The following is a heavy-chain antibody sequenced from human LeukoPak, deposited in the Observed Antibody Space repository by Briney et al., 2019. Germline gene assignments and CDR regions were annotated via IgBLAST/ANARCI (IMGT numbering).Heavy chain of an antibody. D-gene: IGHD1-26*01. CDR3: ARDRYSGSYPLDY. V-gene: IGHV3-21*04. CDR1: GFTFSSYS. Sequence: WGALRLSCAASGFTFSSYSMNWVRQAPGKGLEWVSSISSSSNFIYYADSMKGRFTISRDNAKNSLYLQMNSLRAEDTAVYYCARDRYSGSYPLDYWGQGTLVTVSS. J-gene: IGHJ4*02. CDR2: ISSSSNFI.